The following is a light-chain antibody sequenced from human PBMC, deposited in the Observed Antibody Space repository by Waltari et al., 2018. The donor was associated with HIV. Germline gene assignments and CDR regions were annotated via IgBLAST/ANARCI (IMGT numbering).Light chain of an antibody. J-gene: IGLJ3*02. V-gene: IGLV1-40*01. CDR3: QSYDSSLSNWL. Sequence: QSVLTQPPSVSGAPGQRVTISCTGSSSNIGAGYDVHWYQQLPGTAPKLLTYGNSNRPSGVPDRLSGAKSGTSAALAITGLQPDDETDYYCQSYDSSLSNWLFGGGTKVTVL. CDR2: GNS. CDR1: SSNIGAGYD.